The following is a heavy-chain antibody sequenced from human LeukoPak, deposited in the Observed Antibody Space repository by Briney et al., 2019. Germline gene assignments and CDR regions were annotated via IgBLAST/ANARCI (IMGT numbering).Heavy chain of an antibody. V-gene: IGHV3-11*01. CDR2: ISSSGNII. CDR1: GFTFSDYY. D-gene: IGHD1-26*01. J-gene: IGHJ4*02. Sequence: GGSLRLSCAASGFTFSDYYMSWIRQAPGKGLEWVSYISSSGNIIYYADSVKGRFTISRDNAKNSLYLQMNSLRAEDTAVYYRAKHAGIVGATLGYDWGQGTLATVSS. CDR3: AKHAGIVGATLGYD.